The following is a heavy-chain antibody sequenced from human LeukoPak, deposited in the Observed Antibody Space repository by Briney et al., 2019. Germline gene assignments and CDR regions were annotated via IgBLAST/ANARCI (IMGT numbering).Heavy chain of an antibody. Sequence: TGGSLRLSCAASGFTFSSYGMHWVRQAPGKGLEWVAVISYDGSNKYYADSVKGRFTISRDNSKNTLYLQMNSLRAEDTAVYYCAKAQWLATEEAFDIWGQGTMVTVSS. CDR3: AKAQWLATEEAFDI. D-gene: IGHD6-19*01. CDR2: ISYDGSNK. V-gene: IGHV3-30*18. CDR1: GFTFSSYG. J-gene: IGHJ3*02.